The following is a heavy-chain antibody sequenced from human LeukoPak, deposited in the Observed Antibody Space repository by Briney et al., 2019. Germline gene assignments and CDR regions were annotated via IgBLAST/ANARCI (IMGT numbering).Heavy chain of an antibody. Sequence: SGGSLRLSCAASGYTFSSYSMNWVRQAPGKGLEWVSSISSSSSYIYYADSVKGRFTISRDNAKNSLYLQMNSLRAEDTAVYYCARDSVGDYELDPCGQGTLVTVSS. CDR1: GYTFSSYS. J-gene: IGHJ5*02. D-gene: IGHD4-17*01. CDR2: ISSSSSYI. V-gene: IGHV3-21*01. CDR3: ARDSVGDYELDP.